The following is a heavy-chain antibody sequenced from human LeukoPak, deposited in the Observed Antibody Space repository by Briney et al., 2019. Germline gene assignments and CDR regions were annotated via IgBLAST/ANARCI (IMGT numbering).Heavy chain of an antibody. CDR2: IYSGGST. CDR1: GLAFSSYS. Sequence: GGSLRLSCVASGLAFSSYSMHWVRQAPGKGLEWVSVIYSGGSTNYADSVKGRFTISRDNSKNTLYLQMNSLRAEDTAVYYCARDRRIVGATDAFDIWGQGTMVTVSS. V-gene: IGHV3-53*01. J-gene: IGHJ3*02. D-gene: IGHD1-26*01. CDR3: ARDRRIVGATDAFDI.